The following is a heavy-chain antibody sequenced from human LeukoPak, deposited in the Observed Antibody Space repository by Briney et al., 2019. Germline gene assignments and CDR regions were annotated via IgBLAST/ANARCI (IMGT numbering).Heavy chain of an antibody. CDR1: GFTFSSYA. J-gene: IGHJ3*02. Sequence: PGGSLRLSCAASGFTFSSYAMHWIRQAPGKGLEWVAIIWYDGSNKYYADSVKGRFTISRDNPKNTLYLQMNSLRAEDTAVYYCARPKGIVVVPDAFDIWGQGTMVTVSS. CDR2: IWYDGSNK. D-gene: IGHD3-22*01. CDR3: ARPKGIVVVPDAFDI. V-gene: IGHV3-33*08.